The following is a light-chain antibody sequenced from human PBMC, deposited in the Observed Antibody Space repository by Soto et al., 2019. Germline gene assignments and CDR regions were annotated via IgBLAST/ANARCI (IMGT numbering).Light chain of an antibody. CDR3: QVWEISRDHPVV. Sequence: SYELTQPPSVSVAPGQTARITCGGNNIGSKSVHWYQQKPGQAPVLVVYDDSDRPSGIPERFSGSNSRNTATLTLSRVEAGDEADYYCQVWEISRDHPVVFCGGTKVTVL. CDR1: NIGSKS. J-gene: IGLJ3*02. V-gene: IGLV3-21*02. CDR2: DDS.